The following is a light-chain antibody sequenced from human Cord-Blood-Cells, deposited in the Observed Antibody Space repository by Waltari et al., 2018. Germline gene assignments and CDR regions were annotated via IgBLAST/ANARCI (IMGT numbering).Light chain of an antibody. CDR2: DVS. J-gene: IGLJ2*01. CDR3: SSYTSSSTVV. Sequence: QSALTQPASVSGSPGQSITISCTGTSSDVGGYNYVSWYQQHPGKAPTLMLYDVSNRPSGVSNRFSGSKSGNTASLTISGLQAEDEADYYCSSYTSSSTVVFGGGTKLTVL. CDR1: SSDVGGYNY. V-gene: IGLV2-14*01.